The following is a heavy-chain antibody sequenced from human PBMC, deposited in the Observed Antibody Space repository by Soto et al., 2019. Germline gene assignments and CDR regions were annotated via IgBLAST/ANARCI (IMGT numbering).Heavy chain of an antibody. J-gene: IGHJ6*03. D-gene: IGHD1-1*01. CDR2: TYYRSKWYN. CDR3: ATRGNWNDPDYYYYYMDV. CDR1: GDSVSSNSAA. Sequence: KQSQTLSLTCAISGDSVSSNSAAWNWIRQSPSRGLEWLGRTYYRSKWYNDYAVSVKSRITINPDTSKNQFSLQLNSVTPEDTAVYYCATRGNWNDPDYYYYYMDVWGKGTTVTVSS. V-gene: IGHV6-1*01.